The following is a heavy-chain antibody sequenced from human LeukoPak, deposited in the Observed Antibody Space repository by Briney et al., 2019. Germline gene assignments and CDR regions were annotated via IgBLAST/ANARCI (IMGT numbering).Heavy chain of an antibody. Sequence: GGSLRLSCAASGFTFDDYTIHWVRQAPGKGLEWVSLISWDGGRRYYADSVKGRFTISRDNSKNTLYLQMNSLRAEDTAVYYCAKGSGYAYGLFDYWGQGTLVTVSS. J-gene: IGHJ4*02. CDR1: GFTFDDYT. V-gene: IGHV3-43*01. D-gene: IGHD5-18*01. CDR2: ISWDGGRR. CDR3: AKGSGYAYGLFDY.